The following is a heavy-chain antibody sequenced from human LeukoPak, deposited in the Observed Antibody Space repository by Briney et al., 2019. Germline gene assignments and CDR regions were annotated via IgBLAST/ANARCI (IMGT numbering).Heavy chain of an antibody. D-gene: IGHD3-22*01. V-gene: IGHV1-24*01. J-gene: IGHJ4*02. CDR1: GYTLTELS. CDR2: FDPEDGET. CDR3: ATRPYYYDSSGYYYPFDY. Sequence: GASVKVSCKVSGYTLTELSMHWVRQAPGKGLEWMGGFDPEDGETIYAQKFQGRVTMTEDTSTDTAYMELSSLRSEDTAVYYCATRPYYYDSSGYYYPFDYWGQGTLVTVSS.